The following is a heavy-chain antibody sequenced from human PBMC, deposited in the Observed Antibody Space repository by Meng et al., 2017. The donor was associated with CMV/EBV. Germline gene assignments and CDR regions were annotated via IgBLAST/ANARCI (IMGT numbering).Heavy chain of an antibody. D-gene: IGHD3-22*01. CDR2: IYYSGST. CDR3: ARDGPVMDYDSSGVNWFDP. Sequence: ESLKISCTVSGGSISSSSYYWGWIRQPPGKGLEWIGSIYYSGSTYYNPSLKSRVTISVDTSKNQFSLKLSSVTAADTAVYYCARDGPVMDYDSSGVNWFDPWGQGTPVTVSS. J-gene: IGHJ5*02. CDR1: GGSISSSSYY. V-gene: IGHV4-39*07.